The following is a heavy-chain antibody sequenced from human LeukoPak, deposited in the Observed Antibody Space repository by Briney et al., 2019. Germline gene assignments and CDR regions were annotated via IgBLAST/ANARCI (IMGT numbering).Heavy chain of an antibody. CDR2: INHSGST. V-gene: IGHV4-34*01. CDR1: GGSFSGYY. J-gene: IGHJ6*02. D-gene: IGHD3-10*01. Sequence: SETLSLTCAVYGGSFSGYYWSWIRQPPGKGLEWSGEINHSGSTNYNPSLKSRVTISVDTYKNQFSLKLSSVTAADTAVYYCARGTGFGDHSRHGMGVWGQGTTVTVSS. CDR3: ARGTGFGDHSRHGMGV.